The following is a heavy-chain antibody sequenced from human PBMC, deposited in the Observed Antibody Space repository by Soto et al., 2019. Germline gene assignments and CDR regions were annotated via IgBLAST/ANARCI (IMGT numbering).Heavy chain of an antibody. J-gene: IGHJ4*02. V-gene: IGHV3-23*01. Sequence: GGSLRLSCVVSEFTFSTYAMSWVRQAPGKGLEWVSTISSSGGNTYYADSVKGRFITSRDNSKNTLYLQMNSLRVEDTALYFCARDESSGSSTSNWGQGTLVTVSS. CDR3: ARDESSGSSTSN. CDR1: EFTFSTYA. D-gene: IGHD2-2*01. CDR2: ISSSGGNT.